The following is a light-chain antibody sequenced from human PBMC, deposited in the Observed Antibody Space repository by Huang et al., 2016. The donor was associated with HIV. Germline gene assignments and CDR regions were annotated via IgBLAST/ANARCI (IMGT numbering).Light chain of an antibody. J-gene: IGKJ4*01. V-gene: IGKV3-15*01. CDR3: QQYNNCPMT. CDR2: GAS. Sequence: TMAVASREVAPRSSGANSGVGNSVGWYQQKPVQAPRLLIYGASTWASGVATRFSGSGSGTEFTLTISSLQSEDVAVYYCQQYNNCPMTFGGGTKVEIK. CDR1: SGVGNS.